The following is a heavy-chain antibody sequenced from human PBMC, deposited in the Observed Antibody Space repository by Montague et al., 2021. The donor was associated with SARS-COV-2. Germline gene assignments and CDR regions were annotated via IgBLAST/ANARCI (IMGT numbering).Heavy chain of an antibody. D-gene: IGHD3-10*01. CDR2: MHFTGKT. Sequence: SETLSLTCNVSGDSITNHYWSWIRQPAGKGLEWIGRMHFTGKTNFSPFFSSRLTMSADTSKNQFSLKLTSVTAADTAIYFCARDRFGFGAGRQGTIDFWGQGTLVTVSS. J-gene: IGHJ4*02. V-gene: IGHV4-4*07. CDR1: GDSITNHY. CDR3: ARDRFGFGAGRQGTIDF.